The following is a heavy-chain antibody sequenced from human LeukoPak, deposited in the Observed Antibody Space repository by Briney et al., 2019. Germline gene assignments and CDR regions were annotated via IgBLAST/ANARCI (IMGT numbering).Heavy chain of an antibody. CDR3: ARDHTYYYDSSGYYSRFDY. D-gene: IGHD3-22*01. CDR1: GYTFTSYG. Sequence: GASVKVSCKASGYTFTSYGISWVQQAPGQGLEWMGWISAYNGNTNYAQKLQGRVTMTTDTSTSTAYMELRSLRSDDTAVYYCARDHTYYYDSSGYYSRFDYWGQGTLVTVSS. CDR2: ISAYNGNT. V-gene: IGHV1-18*01. J-gene: IGHJ4*02.